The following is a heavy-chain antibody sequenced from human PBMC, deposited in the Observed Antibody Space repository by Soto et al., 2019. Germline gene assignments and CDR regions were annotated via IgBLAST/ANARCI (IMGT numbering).Heavy chain of an antibody. Sequence: ASVKVSCKASGGTFSSYAISWVRQAPGQGLEWMGGIIPIFGTANYAQKFQGRVTITADESTSTAYMELSSLRSEDTAVYYCARDHPYVAAAGGSWYFDYWGQGTLVTVSS. CDR1: GGTFSSYA. V-gene: IGHV1-69*13. D-gene: IGHD6-13*01. CDR2: IIPIFGTA. CDR3: ARDHPYVAAAGGSWYFDY. J-gene: IGHJ4*02.